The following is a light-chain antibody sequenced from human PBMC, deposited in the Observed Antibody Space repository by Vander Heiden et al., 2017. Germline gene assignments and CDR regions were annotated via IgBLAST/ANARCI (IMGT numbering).Light chain of an antibody. J-gene: IGKJ2*02. Sequence: EIVFTQSPGTLSLSPGERAPLSCSASQSVSSSYLVWYQQRPGKAPRLLIYGASSRASGIPDRFTGSGSGTDFTLTIRRLEPEDFAGYYCQQYGTSPPGTFGQGTKLEIK. CDR1: QSVSSSY. CDR2: GAS. V-gene: IGKV3-20*01. CDR3: QQYGTSPPGT.